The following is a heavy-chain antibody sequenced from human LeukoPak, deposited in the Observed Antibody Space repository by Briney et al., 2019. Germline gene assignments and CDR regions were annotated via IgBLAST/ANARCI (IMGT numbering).Heavy chain of an antibody. D-gene: IGHD6-13*01. CDR3: ARGAAAGSYYYYYYMDV. CDR1: GGTFSSYA. J-gene: IGHJ6*03. Sequence: GASVKVSCKASGGTFSSYAISWVRQAPGQGLEWMGGIILIFGTANYAQKFQGRVTITTDESTSTAYMELSSLRSEDTAVYYCARGAAAGSYYYYYYMDVWGKGTTVTVSS. CDR2: IILIFGTA. V-gene: IGHV1-69*05.